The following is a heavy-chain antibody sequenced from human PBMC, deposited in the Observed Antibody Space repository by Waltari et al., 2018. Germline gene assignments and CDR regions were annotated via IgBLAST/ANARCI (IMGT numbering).Heavy chain of an antibody. J-gene: IGHJ4*02. CDR3: AKEGITIFGVVITPLMD. CDR1: GFTFSSYA. V-gene: IGHV3-23*03. D-gene: IGHD3-3*01. Sequence: EVQLLESGGGLVQPGGSLRPSCAASGFTFSSYAMSWVRPAPGKGLEWVSVIYSGGSTYYADSVKGRFTISRDNSKNTLYLQMNSLRAEDTAVYYCAKEGITIFGVVITPLMDWGQGTLVTVSS. CDR2: IYSGGST.